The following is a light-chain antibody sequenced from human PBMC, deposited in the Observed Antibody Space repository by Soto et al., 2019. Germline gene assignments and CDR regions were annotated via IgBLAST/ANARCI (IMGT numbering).Light chain of an antibody. CDR1: TSDIGSYNL. CDR3: CSYAGSRALDWV. CDR2: EDV. J-gene: IGLJ3*02. V-gene: IGLV2-23*01. Sequence: QSALTQPASVSGSPGQSITISCTGTTSDIGSYNLVSWYQQHPGKAPKLMIYEDVKRPLGVSNRFSGSKSGNTASLTISGLQAEDEADYYCCSYAGSRALDWVFGGGTKLTVL.